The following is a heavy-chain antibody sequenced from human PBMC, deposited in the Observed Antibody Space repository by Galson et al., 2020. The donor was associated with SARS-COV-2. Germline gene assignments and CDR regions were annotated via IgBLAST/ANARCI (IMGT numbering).Heavy chain of an antibody. CDR2: T. V-gene: IGHV3-23*01. CDR3: GRDEWLLPRY. J-gene: IGHJ4*02. D-gene: IGHD5-12*01. Sequence: TYYAESVKGRFTISRDNSKNTLYLQMNSLRVDDTAVYYCGRDEWLLPRYWGQGTLVTVSS.